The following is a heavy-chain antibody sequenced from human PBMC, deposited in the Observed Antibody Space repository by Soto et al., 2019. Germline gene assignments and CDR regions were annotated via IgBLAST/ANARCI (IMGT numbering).Heavy chain of an antibody. CDR2: IYYSGST. CDR1: GGSISSSSFH. J-gene: IGHJ5*02. V-gene: IGHV4-39*01. D-gene: IGHD6-13*01. Sequence: QLQLQESGPGLVKPSETLSLTCTVSGGSISSSSFHWGWIRQPPGKGLEGIGSIYYSGSTYYSPALKSRVTISVDTSKNQFSLKLSSVTAADTAVYYCARRERAAGTDWWFGPWGQGTLVTVSS. CDR3: ARRERAAGTDWWFGP.